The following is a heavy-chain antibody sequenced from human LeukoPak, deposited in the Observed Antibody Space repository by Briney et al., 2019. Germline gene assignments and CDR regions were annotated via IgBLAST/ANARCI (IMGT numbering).Heavy chain of an antibody. CDR1: GGTFSSYA. CDR2: IIPILGIA. D-gene: IGHD3-22*01. Sequence: ASVKVSCKASGGTFSSYAISWVRQAPGQGLEWMGRIIPILGIANYAQKFQGRVTITADESTSTAYMELSSLRSEDTAVYYCARAKYITMIQGDWFDPWGQGTLVTVSS. CDR3: ARAKYITMIQGDWFDP. J-gene: IGHJ5*02. V-gene: IGHV1-69*04.